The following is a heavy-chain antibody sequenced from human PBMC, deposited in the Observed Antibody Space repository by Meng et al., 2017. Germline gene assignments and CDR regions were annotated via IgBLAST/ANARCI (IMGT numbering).Heavy chain of an antibody. D-gene: IGHD6-13*01. Sequence: LQESGPPLVKPTQPLSLTCTFSGFFVGTGGVGVVWIRQPPGKALEWLALIYWNDYKRYNPSLKSRLTITKDTSKNQVVLTMTNMDPVDTATYYCAHIPYSSSWYEYFQHWGQGTLVTVSS. CDR3: AHIPYSSSWYEYFQH. CDR2: IYWNDYK. CDR1: GFFVGTGGVG. V-gene: IGHV2-5*01. J-gene: IGHJ1*01.